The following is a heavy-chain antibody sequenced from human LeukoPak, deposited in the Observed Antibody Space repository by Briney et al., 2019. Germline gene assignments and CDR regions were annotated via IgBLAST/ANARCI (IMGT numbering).Heavy chain of an antibody. D-gene: IGHD2-21*01. J-gene: IGHJ1*01. Sequence: SETLSLTCAVSGGSISSNNWWGWVRQPPGKGLEWIGYIYYSGSTYYNPSLKSRVIISVDTSKNQFSLNLNSVTAADTAVYYCAREMDAHPRIVVWGQGTLVTVSS. CDR2: IYYSGST. V-gene: IGHV4-28*03. CDR3: AREMDAHPRIVV. CDR1: GGSISSNNW.